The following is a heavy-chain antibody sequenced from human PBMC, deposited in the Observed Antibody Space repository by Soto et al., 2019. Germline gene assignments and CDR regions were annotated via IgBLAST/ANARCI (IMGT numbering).Heavy chain of an antibody. CDR1: GYTFTSYG. Sequence: ASVKVSCKASGYTFTSYGISWVRQAPGQGLEWMGWISAYNGNTNYAQKLQGRVTMTTDTSTSTAYMELRSLRSDDTAVYYCARVIAAAGTWWFDPWGQGTLVTVSS. D-gene: IGHD6-13*01. CDR3: ARVIAAAGTWWFDP. CDR2: ISAYNGNT. V-gene: IGHV1-18*01. J-gene: IGHJ5*02.